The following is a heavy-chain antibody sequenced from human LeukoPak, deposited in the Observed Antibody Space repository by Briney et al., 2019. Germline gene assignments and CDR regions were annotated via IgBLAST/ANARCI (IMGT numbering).Heavy chain of an antibody. D-gene: IGHD6-13*01. CDR3: ASTGSIAAALVGPFDY. V-gene: IGHV3-9*01. Sequence: GGSLRLSCAVSGFTFDDYAMHWVRQVPGKGLEWVSGISWNSGSIGYADSVKGRFTISRDNAKNSLYLQMNSLRAEDTALYYCASTGSIAAALVGPFDYWGQGTLVTVSS. CDR1: GFTFDDYA. CDR2: ISWNSGSI. J-gene: IGHJ4*02.